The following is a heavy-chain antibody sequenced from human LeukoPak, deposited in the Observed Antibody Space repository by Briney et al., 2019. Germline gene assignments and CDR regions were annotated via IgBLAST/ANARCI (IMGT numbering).Heavy chain of an antibody. CDR1: GFTFSDYY. D-gene: IGHD3-9*01. V-gene: IGHV3-11*03. Sequence: PGGSLRLSCAASGFTFSDYYMSWIRQAPGKGLEWVSYISSSSSYTNYADSVKGRFTISRDNAKNSLYLQMNSLRAEDTAVYYCARSEYYDILTGYSFDYWGQGTLVTVSS. CDR2: ISSSSSYT. CDR3: ARSEYYDILTGYSFDY. J-gene: IGHJ4*02.